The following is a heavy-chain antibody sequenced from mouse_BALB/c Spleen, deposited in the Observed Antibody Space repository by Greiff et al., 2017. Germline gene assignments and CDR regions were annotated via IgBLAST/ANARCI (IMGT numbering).Heavy chain of an antibody. CDR3: ARVITTGVYYFDY. D-gene: IGHD2-4*01. Sequence: VKLSCKASGYTFTSYWMNWVKQRPGRGLEWIGRIDPSDSETHYNQKFKDKATLTVDKSSSTAYIQLSSLTSEDSAVYYCARVITTGVYYFDYWGQGTTLTVSS. J-gene: IGHJ2*01. CDR2: IDPSDSET. CDR1: GYTFTSYW. V-gene: IGHV1-61*01.